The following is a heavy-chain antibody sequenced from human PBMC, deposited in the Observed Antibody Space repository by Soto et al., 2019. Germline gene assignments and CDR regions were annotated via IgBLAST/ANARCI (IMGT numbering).Heavy chain of an antibody. Sequence: QVQLQQWGAGLLKPSETLSLTCAVYGGSFSGYYWSWIRQPPGKGLEWLGEINHSGSTNYNPSLKRRVTISVDTSKNQFSLKLSSVTAADTAVYYCARGNLRTEAFDIWGQGTMVTVSS. CDR1: GGSFSGYY. CDR2: INHSGST. V-gene: IGHV4-34*01. D-gene: IGHD4-17*01. CDR3: ARGNLRTEAFDI. J-gene: IGHJ3*02.